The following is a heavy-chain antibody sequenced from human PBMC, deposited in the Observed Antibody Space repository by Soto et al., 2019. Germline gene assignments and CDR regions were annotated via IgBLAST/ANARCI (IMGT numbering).Heavy chain of an antibody. D-gene: IGHD6-6*01. CDR3: ASTTKYSSSSGDYYYYGMDV. CDR2: IYHSGST. V-gene: IGHV4-38-2*01. Sequence: SETLSLTCAVSGYSISSGYYWGWIRQPPGXGLEWIGSIYHSGSTYYNPSLKSRVTISVDTSKNQFSLKLSSVTAADTAVYYCASTTKYSSSSGDYYYYGMDVWGQGTTVTVSS. CDR1: GYSISSGYY. J-gene: IGHJ6*02.